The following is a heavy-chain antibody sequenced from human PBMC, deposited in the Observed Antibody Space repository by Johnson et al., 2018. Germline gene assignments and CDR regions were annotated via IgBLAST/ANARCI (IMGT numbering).Heavy chain of an antibody. CDR1: GGSMNNYY. CDR2: IYYRGTI. Sequence: QVQLQESGPGLVKPSETLSLTCTVSGGSMNNYYWSWIRPSPGKGLEWIGYIYYRGTINYNPSPTNRVTISVDTSKNQFPLMLNSVPAADTAVYYCARDPSVAGILPLNYYGFDVWGQGTAVTVSS. D-gene: IGHD6-19*01. J-gene: IGHJ6*02. CDR3: ARDPSVAGILPLNYYGFDV. V-gene: IGHV4-59*01.